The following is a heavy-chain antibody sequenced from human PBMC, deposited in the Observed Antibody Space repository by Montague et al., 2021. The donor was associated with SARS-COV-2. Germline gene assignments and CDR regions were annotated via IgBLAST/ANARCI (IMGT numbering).Heavy chain of an antibody. Sequence: SLRLSCAASGFVFNDYAINWVRQAPGKALEWVSAISGSGGGTYYAESVKGRFATSRGTSKNTVFLQMDSLRLEDTALYFCARDHERVGWPLDYWGQGTLVFVSS. CDR2: ISGSGGGT. CDR3: ARDHERVGWPLDY. J-gene: IGHJ4*02. CDR1: GFVFNDYA. V-gene: IGHV3-23*01. D-gene: IGHD2-2*01.